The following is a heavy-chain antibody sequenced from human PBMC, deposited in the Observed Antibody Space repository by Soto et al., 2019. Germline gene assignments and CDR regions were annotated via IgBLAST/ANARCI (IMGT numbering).Heavy chain of an antibody. CDR1: GLTFSSYG. CDR2: ISYDGSNK. Sequence: PGGSLRLSCAASGLTFSSYGMHWVRQAPGKGLEWVAVISYDGSNKYYADSVKGRFTISRDNSKNTLYLQMNSLRAEDTAVYYCAKERRGDGSYRPHFDYWGQGTLVTVSS. CDR3: AKERRGDGSYRPHFDY. V-gene: IGHV3-30*18. J-gene: IGHJ4*02. D-gene: IGHD1-26*01.